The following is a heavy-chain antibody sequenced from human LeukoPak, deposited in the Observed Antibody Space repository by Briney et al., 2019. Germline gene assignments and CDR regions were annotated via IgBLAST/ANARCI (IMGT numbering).Heavy chain of an antibody. CDR2: INPNSGGT. Sequence: ASVKVSCKASGYTFTDYYTHWVRQAPGQGLEWMGWINPNSGGTSYAQKFQGRVTMTRDTSISTAYMELSRLRFDDTAVYYCARNKEGKSLDYWGQGTLVTVSS. V-gene: IGHV1-2*02. CDR1: GYTFTDYY. J-gene: IGHJ4*02. CDR3: ARNKEGKSLDY.